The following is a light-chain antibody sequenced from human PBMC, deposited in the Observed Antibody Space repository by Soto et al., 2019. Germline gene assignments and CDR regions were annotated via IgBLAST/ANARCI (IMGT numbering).Light chain of an antibody. CDR2: GAS. Sequence: EIVLTQSPGTLSLSPGERATLSCRASQSVSSSYLAWYQQKPGQAPSLLIYGASTRATGIPDRFSGSGSGTDFTLTISRLEPEDFAVYYCQQFDSSPITFGQGTRLEIK. V-gene: IGKV3-20*01. CDR1: QSVSSSY. J-gene: IGKJ5*01. CDR3: QQFDSSPIT.